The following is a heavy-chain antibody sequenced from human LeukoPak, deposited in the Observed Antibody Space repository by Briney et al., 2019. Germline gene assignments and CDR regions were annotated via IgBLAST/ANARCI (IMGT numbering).Heavy chain of an antibody. CDR3: ARSYGDNVLTAFDI. V-gene: IGHV4-4*07. D-gene: IGHD2-21*02. Sequence: SETLSLTCTVSGGGVNSFYWSWIRQPAGKGLEWIGRIYTSRVTNYNPSLTSRISMSMDTSRNQVSLELSSVTAADTAAYYCARSYGDNVLTAFDIWGQGTMVIVSS. CDR2: IYTSRVT. J-gene: IGHJ3*02. CDR1: GGGVNSFY.